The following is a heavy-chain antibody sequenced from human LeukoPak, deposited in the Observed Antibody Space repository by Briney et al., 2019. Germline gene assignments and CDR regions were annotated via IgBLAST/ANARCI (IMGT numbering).Heavy chain of an antibody. Sequence: GGSLRLSCAASGVTFSTYGMHGRGQAQGKGLEWVALTWYDGSNKNYADSVKGRFTISRDNSKNTLYLQMNSLRGEDTAVYLCRIGGRTIPEPTTCWYLDDWGRGTLVTVSS. CDR3: RIGGRTIPEPTTCWYLDD. V-gene: IGHV3-33*01. CDR1: GVTFSTYG. CDR2: TWYDGSNK. D-gene: IGHD1-14*01. J-gene: IGHJ4*02.